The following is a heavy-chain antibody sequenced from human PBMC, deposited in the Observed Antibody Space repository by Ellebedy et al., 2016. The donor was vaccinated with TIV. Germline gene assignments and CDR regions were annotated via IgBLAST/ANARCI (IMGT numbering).Heavy chain of an antibody. CDR1: GYTLTELS. V-gene: IGHV1-24*01. Sequence: ASVKVSXXVSGYTLTELSMHWVRQAPGKGLEWMGGFDPEDGGTIYAQKFQGRVTMTEDTSTDTAYMELSSLRSEDTAVYYCAKGPYDSSGYYYNWYFDLWGRGTLVTVSS. CDR3: AKGPYDSSGYYYNWYFDL. D-gene: IGHD3-22*01. CDR2: FDPEDGGT. J-gene: IGHJ2*01.